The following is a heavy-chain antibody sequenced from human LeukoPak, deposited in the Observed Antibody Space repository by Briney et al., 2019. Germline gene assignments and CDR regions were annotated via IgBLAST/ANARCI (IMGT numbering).Heavy chain of an antibody. J-gene: IGHJ4*02. CDR3: AKDQWEPKEIDY. CDR1: GFTFSSYS. Sequence: GGSLRLSCAASGFTFSSYSMNWVSQAPGKGLEWVSSISSSGRYRYYAHSVKGRFTISRDKAKNSLYLQMNSLRAEDTAVYYCAKDQWEPKEIDYWGQGTLVTVSS. D-gene: IGHD1-26*01. CDR2: ISSSGRYR. V-gene: IGHV3-21*04.